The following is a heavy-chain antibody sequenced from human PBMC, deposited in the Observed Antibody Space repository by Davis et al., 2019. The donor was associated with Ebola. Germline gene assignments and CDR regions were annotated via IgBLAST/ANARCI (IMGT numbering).Heavy chain of an antibody. J-gene: IGHJ4*02. V-gene: IGHV3-30*03. CDR1: EFTLSPYI. D-gene: IGHD3-3*01. Sequence: GGSLRLSCTASEFTLSPYIMHWVRQAPGKGLEWVAVISHDASNKFYGDSVKGRFTISRDNSKNTLYLQMNSLRAEDTAVYYCARGLTYYDFWSGYLDYWGQGTLVTVSS. CDR2: ISHDASNK. CDR3: ARGLTYYDFWSGYLDY.